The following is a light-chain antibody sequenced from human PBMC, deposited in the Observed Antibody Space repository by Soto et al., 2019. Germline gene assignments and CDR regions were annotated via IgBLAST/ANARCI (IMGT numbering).Light chain of an antibody. V-gene: IGLV2-8*01. J-gene: IGLJ1*01. CDR3: SSYAGSNNEV. CDR2: EVS. CDR1: SSDVGGYNY. Sequence: QSVLTQPPSASGSPGQSVTISCTGTSSDVGGYNYVSWYQQHPGKAPKLMIYEVSKRPSGVPDRFSGSKSGNTASLTVSGLQAEDEADYYCSSYAGSNNEVFGTGTKVT.